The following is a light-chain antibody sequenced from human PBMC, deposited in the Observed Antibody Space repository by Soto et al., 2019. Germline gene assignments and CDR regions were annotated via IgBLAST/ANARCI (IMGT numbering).Light chain of an antibody. V-gene: IGKV3-11*01. J-gene: IGKJ1*01. CDR3: QQYNNYST. Sequence: EIVLTQSPATQSLSPGERATLSCRASQSVSSYLAWYQQKPGQAPRLLIYDASNRATGIPARFSGSGSGTDFTLTISSLQPDDFATYYCQQYNNYSTFGQGTKVDIK. CDR2: DAS. CDR1: QSVSSY.